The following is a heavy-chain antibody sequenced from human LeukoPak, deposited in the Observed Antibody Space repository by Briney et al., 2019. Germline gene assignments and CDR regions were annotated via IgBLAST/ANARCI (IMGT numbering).Heavy chain of an antibody. Sequence: SVKVSCKASGGTFSSYAISWVRQAPGQGLEWMGGIIPIFGTANYAQKFQGRVSITADKSTRTAYMELSSLRSEDTAVYYCARVRYSSSWRTFDPWGQGTLVTVSS. D-gene: IGHD6-13*01. CDR1: GGTFSSYA. CDR2: IIPIFGTA. J-gene: IGHJ5*02. V-gene: IGHV1-69*06. CDR3: ARVRYSSSWRTFDP.